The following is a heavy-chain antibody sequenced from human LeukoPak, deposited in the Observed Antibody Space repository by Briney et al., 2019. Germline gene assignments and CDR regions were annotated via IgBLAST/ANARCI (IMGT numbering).Heavy chain of an antibody. CDR1: GYSIGSDFY. V-gene: IGHV4-38-2*02. D-gene: IGHD1-26*01. CDR3: AREPGWGHNYYYMDV. Sequence: PSETLSLTCAVSGYSIGSDFYWGWIRRTPGRGLEWLGSVSHNTGASYNPSFKSRVTISLDTSKNHFSLTLTSVTAADTAVYFCAREPGWGHNYYYMDVWGKGTTVAVSS. J-gene: IGHJ6*03. CDR2: VSHNTGA.